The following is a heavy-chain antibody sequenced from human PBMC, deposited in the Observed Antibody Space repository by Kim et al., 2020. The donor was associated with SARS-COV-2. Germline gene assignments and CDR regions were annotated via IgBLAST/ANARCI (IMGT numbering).Heavy chain of an antibody. Sequence: SVKVSCTASGGTFRSYTVTWVRQAPGQGLEWMGGITPVFGLPNYAQKFQGRVTITADEAASTVHMQLGSLRSDDTAVYYCVSLYCGGGNCFSPYYYFYDMDGWGQGTTVTVSS. CDR1: GGTFRSYT. J-gene: IGHJ6*02. CDR2: ITPVFGLP. D-gene: IGHD2-21*01. CDR3: VSLYCGGGNCFSPYYYFYDMDG. V-gene: IGHV1-69*13.